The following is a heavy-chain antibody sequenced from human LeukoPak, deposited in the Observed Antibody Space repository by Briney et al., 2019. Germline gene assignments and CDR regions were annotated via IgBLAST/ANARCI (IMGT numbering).Heavy chain of an antibody. CDR2: IYPGDSDT. J-gene: IGHJ4*02. Sequence: GESLKISCKGSGYRFTSYWIAWVRQMPGKGLEWMGIIYPGDSDTRYSPSFQGQVTISADKPISTAYLQWSSLKASDTAMYYCARREYSSGYFDYWGQGTLVTVPS. V-gene: IGHV5-51*01. CDR1: GYRFTSYW. CDR3: ARREYSSGYFDY. D-gene: IGHD6-19*01.